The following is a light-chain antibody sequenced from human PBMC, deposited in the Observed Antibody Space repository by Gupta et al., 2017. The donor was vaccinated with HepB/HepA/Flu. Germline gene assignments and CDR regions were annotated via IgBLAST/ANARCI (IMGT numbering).Light chain of an antibody. CDR3: MQALQTRLT. Sequence: EIVMIQSPPSLPVTLGEPASTSCRSSQSLLHSNGYNYLDWYLQKPGQSPQLLIYLGSNRASGVPDRFSGSGSGTDFTLKISRVEAEDVGVYYCMQALQTRLTFGGGTKVEIK. CDR2: LGS. CDR1: QSLLHSNGYNY. J-gene: IGKJ4*01. V-gene: IGKV2-28*01.